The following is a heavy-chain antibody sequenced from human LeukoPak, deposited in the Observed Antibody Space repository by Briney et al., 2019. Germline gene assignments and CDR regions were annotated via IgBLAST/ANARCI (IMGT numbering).Heavy chain of an antibody. CDR1: GDSFSRSDSY. CDR3: ARRRYYDSSGYLE. Sequence: PSETLSLTCTIFGDSFSRSDSYWDWIRQPPGKGLEWIVTISYSGRTYYSPSLKRRVTLSVDMSNNQFSLTLSSVTAADTALYFCARRRYYDSSGYLEWGQGTLVTVSS. V-gene: IGHV4-39*07. J-gene: IGHJ1*01. CDR2: ISYSGRT. D-gene: IGHD3-22*01.